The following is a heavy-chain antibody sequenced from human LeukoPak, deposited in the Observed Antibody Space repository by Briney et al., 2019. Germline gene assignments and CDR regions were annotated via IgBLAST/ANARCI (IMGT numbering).Heavy chain of an antibody. Sequence: SETLSLTCAVYGGSFSGYYWSWIRQPPGKGLEWIGEINHSGSTNYNPSLKSRVTISVDTSKNQFSLKLSSVTAADTAVYYCARLLGYSGSNWFDPWGQGTLVTVSS. J-gene: IGHJ5*02. CDR1: GGSFSGYY. V-gene: IGHV4-34*01. D-gene: IGHD5-12*01. CDR3: ARLLGYSGSNWFDP. CDR2: INHSGST.